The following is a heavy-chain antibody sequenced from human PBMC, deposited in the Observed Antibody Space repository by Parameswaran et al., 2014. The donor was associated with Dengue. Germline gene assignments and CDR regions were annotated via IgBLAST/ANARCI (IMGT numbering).Heavy chain of an antibody. J-gene: IGHJ6*04. CDR2: VSGSGGST. D-gene: IGHD2-2*01. CDR3: AKGGYCSSTSDWDV. V-gene: IGHV3-23*01. Sequence: VRQMPGKGLEWVSGVSGSGGSTYFTDSVKGRFTISRDNSKNTLYLQINSLRAEDTAVYYCAKGGYCSSTSDWDVWAKDHGHRLL.